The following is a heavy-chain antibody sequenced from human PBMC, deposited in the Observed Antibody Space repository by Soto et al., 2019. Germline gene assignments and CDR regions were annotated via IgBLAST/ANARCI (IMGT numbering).Heavy chain of an antibody. V-gene: IGHV3-74*01. CDR3: ATSFV. CDR2: IHTDGSST. J-gene: IGHJ1*01. CDR1: GFTFSNYF. Sequence: EVQLVESGGGLVQPGGSLRLSCVASGFTFSNYFMHWVRQAPGKGLVCVSGIHTDGSSTNYADSVKGRFTISRDNAKNTLYLPMNSLRVDDTAVYYCATSFVRGQGTLVTVSS. D-gene: IGHD2-2*01.